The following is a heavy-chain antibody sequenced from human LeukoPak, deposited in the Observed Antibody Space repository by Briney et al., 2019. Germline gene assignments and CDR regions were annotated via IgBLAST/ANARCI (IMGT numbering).Heavy chain of an antibody. J-gene: IGHJ4*02. V-gene: IGHV3-23*01. CDR1: GFTFSNYA. Sequence: GGSLRLSWAASGFTFSNYAMSWVRQAPAKGLEWVSAVSGRDDSTYYADSVKGRFTISRDNSKNTLYLQMNSLRAEDTAVYYCAKWGDYDILTGYYDSDYWGQGTLVTVSS. CDR2: VSGRDDST. CDR3: AKWGDYDILTGYYDSDY. D-gene: IGHD3-9*01.